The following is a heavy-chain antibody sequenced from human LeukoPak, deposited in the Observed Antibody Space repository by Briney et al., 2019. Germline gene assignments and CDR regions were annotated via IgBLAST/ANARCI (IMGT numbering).Heavy chain of an antibody. CDR3: ARAVYTSSWYDDY. Sequence: SGGSLRLSCAASGFTFSSYAMHWVRQAPGKGLEWVAVTSYDGRNKYYADSVKGRFTISRDNSKNTLYMQMNSLRAEDTAVYYCARAVYTSSWYDDYWGQGTLVTVSS. J-gene: IGHJ4*02. CDR1: GFTFSSYA. D-gene: IGHD6-13*01. CDR2: TSYDGRNK. V-gene: IGHV3-30-3*01.